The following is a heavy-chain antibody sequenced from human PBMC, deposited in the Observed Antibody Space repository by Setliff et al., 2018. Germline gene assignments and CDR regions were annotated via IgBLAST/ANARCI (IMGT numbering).Heavy chain of an antibody. CDR3: ANAEVVVAP. CDR2: INAANGNT. D-gene: IGHD2-15*01. Sequence: GASVKVSCKASGYTFISYGVHWVRQAPGQRLEWMGWINAANGNTKYSQKFQGRVTITRDTSASTVYMELSSLRYEDTAVYYCANAEVVVAPWGQGTLVTVSS. CDR1: GYTFISYG. J-gene: IGHJ4*02. V-gene: IGHV1-3*01.